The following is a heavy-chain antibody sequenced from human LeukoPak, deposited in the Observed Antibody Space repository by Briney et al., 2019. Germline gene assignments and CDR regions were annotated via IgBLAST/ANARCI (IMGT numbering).Heavy chain of an antibody. CDR2: INPNSGGT. CDR1: GYTFTGYY. Sequence: ASVKVSCKASGYTFTGYYMHWVRQAPGQGLEWMGWINPNSGGTNYAQKFQGWVTMTRDTSISTAYMELSRLRSDDTAVYYCARGRYHYDILTGSPYTSTGFDPWGQGTLVTVSS. J-gene: IGHJ5*02. V-gene: IGHV1-2*04. CDR3: ARGRYHYDILTGSPYTSTGFDP. D-gene: IGHD3-9*01.